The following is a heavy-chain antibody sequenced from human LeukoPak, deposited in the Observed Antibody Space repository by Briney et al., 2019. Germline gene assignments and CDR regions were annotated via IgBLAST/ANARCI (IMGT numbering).Heavy chain of an antibody. V-gene: IGHV3-48*04. CDR1: GFTFSNYN. CDR2: ISDSSGTI. J-gene: IGHJ4*02. CDR3: VRDYYDTSGYYTGGY. Sequence: PGGSLRLSCAASGFTFSNYNMNWVRQAPGKGLEWVSYISDSSGTIYYPDSVKGRFTISRDNARNSLYLQMNSLRAEDTAVYYCVRDYYDTSGYYTGGYWGQGTLVTVSS. D-gene: IGHD3-22*01.